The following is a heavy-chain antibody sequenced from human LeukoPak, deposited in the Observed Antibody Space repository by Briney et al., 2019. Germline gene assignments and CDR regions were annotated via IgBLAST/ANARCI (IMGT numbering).Heavy chain of an antibody. J-gene: IGHJ4*02. CDR1: GYSISSGYY. V-gene: IGHV4-61*01. CDR2: IYYSGST. D-gene: IGHD5-18*01. Sequence: NPSETLSLTCTVSGYSISSGYYWGWIRQPPGKGLEWIGYIYYSGSTNYNPSLKSRVTISVDTSKNQFSLRLSSVTAADTAVYYCARDILGGYNYGFDYWGQGTLVTVSS. CDR3: ARDILGGYNYGFDY.